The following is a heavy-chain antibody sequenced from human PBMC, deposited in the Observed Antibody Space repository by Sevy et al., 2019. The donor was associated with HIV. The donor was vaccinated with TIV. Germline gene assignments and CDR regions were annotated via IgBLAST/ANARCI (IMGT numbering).Heavy chain of an antibody. CDR1: GFTFNNFW. D-gene: IGHD3-16*01. V-gene: IGHV3-7*03. CDR2: IKPDGSES. J-gene: IGHJ4*01. Sequence: GESLRLSCAASGFTFNNFWMAWVRQAPGKGLEWFANIKPDGSESNHVGSVKGRFTISRDNAKNSLYLQMNSLTAEDTAVYYCARDVGGGYFDYWGQGTLVTVSS. CDR3: ARDVGGGYFDY.